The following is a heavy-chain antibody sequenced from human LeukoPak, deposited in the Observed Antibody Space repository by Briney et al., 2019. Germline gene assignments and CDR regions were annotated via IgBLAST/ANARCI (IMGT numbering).Heavy chain of an antibody. J-gene: IGHJ4*02. D-gene: IGHD5-24*01. CDR1: GGSISSSSYY. CDR2: IYYSGST. CDR3: ARENRDGCNFDY. V-gene: IGHV4-39*07. Sequence: SETLSLTCTVSGGSISSSSYYWGWIRQPPGKGLEWIGSIYYSGSTYYNPSLKSRVTISVDTSKNQFSLKLSSVTAADTAVYYCARENRDGCNFDYWGQGTLVTVSS.